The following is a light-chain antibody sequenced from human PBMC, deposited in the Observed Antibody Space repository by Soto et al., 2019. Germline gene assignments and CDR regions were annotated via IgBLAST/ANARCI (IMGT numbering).Light chain of an antibody. V-gene: IGKV3-20*01. CDR2: GAS. CDR1: QSVSNNY. CDR3: QQYGSSFT. J-gene: IGKJ3*01. Sequence: EIVLTQSPDTLSLSPGERATLSCRASQSVSNNYLAWYRQKPGQAPRLLIYGASSRATGTPDRFSGSGSGTDFTLTISRLEPDDFAVYYCQQYGSSFTFGPGTKVDIK.